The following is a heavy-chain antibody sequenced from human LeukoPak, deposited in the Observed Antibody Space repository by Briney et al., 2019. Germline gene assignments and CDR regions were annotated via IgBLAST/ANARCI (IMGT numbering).Heavy chain of an antibody. CDR1: GGSISTYY. D-gene: IGHD3-22*01. CDR3: ARDYYDSSGFDY. V-gene: IGHV4-59*12. J-gene: IGHJ4*02. CDR2: IYHSGST. Sequence: KTSETLSLTCTVSGGSISTYYRNWIRQPPGKGLEWIGYIYHSGSTNYNPSLKSRVTISVDKSKNQFSLKLSSVTAADTAVYYCARDYYDSSGFDYWGQGTLVTVSS.